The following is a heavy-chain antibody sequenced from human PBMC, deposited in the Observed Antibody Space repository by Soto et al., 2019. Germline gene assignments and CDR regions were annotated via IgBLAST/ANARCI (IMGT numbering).Heavy chain of an antibody. CDR3: ASDLISSSRSADYGDRIDV. J-gene: IGHJ6*02. CDR2: IYYSGGT. D-gene: IGHD4-17*01. V-gene: IGHV4-59*12. CDR1: AGSTTNFF. Sequence: PQARSLPWTVSAGSTTNFFWIWIRQPPGKGLEWIGDIYYSGGTNYNPSLKSRVIISVDTSKNQFSLKLSSVTAADTAVYYCASDLISSSRSADYGDRIDVWGRRTTVPVSS.